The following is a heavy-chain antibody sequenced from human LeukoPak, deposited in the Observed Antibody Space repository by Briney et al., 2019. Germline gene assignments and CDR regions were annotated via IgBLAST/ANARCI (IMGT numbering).Heavy chain of an antibody. CDR3: AKEDAYSGYLYTAYDAFDI. CDR2: ISGSGGST. J-gene: IGHJ3*02. Sequence: GGSLRLSCAASGFTFSSYAMSWVRQAPGKGLEWVSAISGSGGSTYYADSVKGRFTISRDNSKNTLYLQMNSLRAEDTAVYYCAKEDAYSGYLYTAYDAFDIWGQGSMVTVSS. V-gene: IGHV3-23*01. CDR1: GFTFSSYA. D-gene: IGHD5-12*01.